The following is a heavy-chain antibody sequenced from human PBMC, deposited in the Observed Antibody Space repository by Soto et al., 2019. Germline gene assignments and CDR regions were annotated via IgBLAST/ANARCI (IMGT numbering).Heavy chain of an antibody. CDR1: GFTFSSYA. CDR3: ARRGSGSYYDY. D-gene: IGHD1-26*01. CDR2: ISGSGGST. Sequence: EVQLLESGGGLVQPGGSLRLSCVASGFTFSSYAMRWVRQAPVKGLEWVSAISGSGGSTYYADSVKGRFTISRDNSKNTLYLQMNSLRAEDTAVCYCARRGSGSYYDYWGQGSMVTVSS. V-gene: IGHV3-23*01. J-gene: IGHJ4*02.